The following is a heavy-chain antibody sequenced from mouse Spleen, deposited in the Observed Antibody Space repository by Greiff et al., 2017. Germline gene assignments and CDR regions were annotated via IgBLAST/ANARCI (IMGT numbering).Heavy chain of an antibody. CDR2: INPYNGGT. J-gene: IGHJ2*01. CDR3: ARSRYYGSVDY. CDR1: GYTFTDYY. Sequence: VQLQQSGPVLVKPGASVKMSCKASGYTFTDYYMNWVKQSHGKSLEWIGVINPYNGGTSYNQKFKGKATLTVDKSSSTAYMELNSLTSEDSAVYYCARSRYYGSVDYWGQGTTLTVSS. D-gene: IGHD1-1*01. V-gene: IGHV1-19*01.